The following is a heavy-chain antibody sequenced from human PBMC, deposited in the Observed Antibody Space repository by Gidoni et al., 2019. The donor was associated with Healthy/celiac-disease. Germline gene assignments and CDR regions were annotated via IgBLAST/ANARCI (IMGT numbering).Heavy chain of an antibody. CDR1: GFTFSAFY. CDR2: ISSSGSTI. D-gene: IGHD2-15*01. Sequence: QVQLVESGGGLVKPGGSLRLSCAAPGFTFSAFYMSWIRQAPGKGLEWVSYISSSGSTIYYADSVKGRFTISRDNAKNSLYLQMNSLRAEDTAVYYCARERWLVVAAKVDYYGMDVWGQGTTVTVSS. V-gene: IGHV3-11*01. J-gene: IGHJ6*02. CDR3: ARERWLVVAAKVDYYGMDV.